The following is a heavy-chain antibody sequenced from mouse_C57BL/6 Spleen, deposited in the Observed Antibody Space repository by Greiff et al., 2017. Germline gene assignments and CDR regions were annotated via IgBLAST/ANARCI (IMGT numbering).Heavy chain of an antibody. Sequence: QVQLKESGAELAKPGASVKLSCKASGYTFTSYWMHWVKQRPGQGLEWIGYINPSSGYTKYNQKFKDKATLTADKSSSTAYMQLSSLTYEDSAVYYCARLRSTMIKGWYFDVWGTGTTVTVSS. CDR3: ARLRSTMIKGWYFDV. V-gene: IGHV1-7*01. J-gene: IGHJ1*03. D-gene: IGHD2-4*01. CDR2: INPSSGYT. CDR1: GYTFTSYW.